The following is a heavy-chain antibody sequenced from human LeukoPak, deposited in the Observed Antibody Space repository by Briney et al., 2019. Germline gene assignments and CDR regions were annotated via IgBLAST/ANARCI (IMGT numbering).Heavy chain of an antibody. J-gene: IGHJ5*02. CDR1: GFTFSSYG. CDR2: ISYDGSNK. Sequence: GGSLRLSCAASGFTFSSYGMHWVRQAPGKGLEWVAVISYDGSNKYYADSVKGRFTISRDNSKNTLYLQMNSLRAEDTAVYYCAKDKGNGFDPWGQGTLVTVSS. CDR3: AKDKGNGFDP. V-gene: IGHV3-30*18.